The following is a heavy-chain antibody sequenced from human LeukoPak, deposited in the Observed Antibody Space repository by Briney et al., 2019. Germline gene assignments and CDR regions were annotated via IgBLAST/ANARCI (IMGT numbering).Heavy chain of an antibody. J-gene: IGHJ4*02. CDR1: GFTFSSYA. D-gene: IGHD3-10*01. Sequence: GGSLRLSCAASGFTFSSYAMHWVRQAPGKGLEWVAVISYDGSNKYYADSVKGRFTISRDNSENTLYLQMNSLRAEDTAVYYCARGFGGYWGQGTLVTVSS. CDR3: ARGFGGY. V-gene: IGHV3-30-3*01. CDR2: ISYDGSNK.